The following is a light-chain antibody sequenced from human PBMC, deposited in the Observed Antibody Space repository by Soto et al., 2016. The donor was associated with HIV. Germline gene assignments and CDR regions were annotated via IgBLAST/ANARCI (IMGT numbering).Light chain of an antibody. J-gene: IGKJ2*01. CDR2: SAS. Sequence: AIRMTQSPSSFSASTGDRVTITCRASQDIGSSLAWYQQKPGKAPKLLIYSASTLQSGVPSRFSASGSGTQFTLAINCLQSEDFATYYCQQYYNYPYTFGQGTKLE. V-gene: IGKV1-8*01. CDR1: QDIGSS. CDR3: QQYYNYPYT.